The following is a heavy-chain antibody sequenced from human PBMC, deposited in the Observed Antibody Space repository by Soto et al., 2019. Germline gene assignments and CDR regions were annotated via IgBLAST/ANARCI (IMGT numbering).Heavy chain of an antibody. J-gene: IGHJ4*02. CDR3: ARNGCWGDYGDYNDY. D-gene: IGHD4-17*01. CDR2: IYPGDSDT. V-gene: IGHV5-51*01. Sequence: PGESLKISCKGSGYSFTSYWIGWVRQMPGKGLEWMGIIYPGDSDTRYSPSFQGQVTISADKSISTAYLQWSSLKASDTAMYYCARNGCWGDYGDYNDYWGQGTLVTVSS. CDR1: GYSFTSYW.